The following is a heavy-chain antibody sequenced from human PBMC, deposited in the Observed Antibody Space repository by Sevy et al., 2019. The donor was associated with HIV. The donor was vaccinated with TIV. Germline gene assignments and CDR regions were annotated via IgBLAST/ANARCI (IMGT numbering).Heavy chain of an antibody. V-gene: IGHV3-15*01. D-gene: IGHD2-21*02. Sequence: GESLKISCAASGFSFTNAWMGWVRQAPGKGLEWVGRIRSNTDRGTTEYAAPLKGRFTISRDDSKNTLYLQMNILKAADTAWYFCTTDQEYGDFKGGLDYWGQGTLVTVSS. CDR2: IRSNTDRGTT. CDR1: GFSFTNAW. CDR3: TTDQEYGDFKGGLDY. J-gene: IGHJ4*02.